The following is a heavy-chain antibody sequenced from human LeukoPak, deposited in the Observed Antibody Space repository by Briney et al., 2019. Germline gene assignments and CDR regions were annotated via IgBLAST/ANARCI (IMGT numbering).Heavy chain of an antibody. V-gene: IGHV4-59*08. CDR1: GDSMNTHY. J-gene: IGHJ6*02. CDR2: IFHSGST. CDR3: ARLEAVAGKSSGMDV. Sequence: SETLSLTCSVSGDSMNTHYWTWIRQPPGKGLEWIGYIFHSGSTNYNPSLKSRVTISVDTSKNQFSLKLSSVTAADTAVYYCARLEAVAGKSSGMDVWGQGTTVTVSS. D-gene: IGHD6-19*01.